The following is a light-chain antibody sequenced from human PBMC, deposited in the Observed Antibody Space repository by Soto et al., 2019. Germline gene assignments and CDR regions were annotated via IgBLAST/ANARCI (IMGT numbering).Light chain of an antibody. CDR2: YDS. J-gene: IGLJ1*01. CDR3: QVWDSSSDHYV. Sequence: SYELPQPPSVSVAPGKTARITCGGNIVGSTSVHWYQQKPGQAPVLVIYYDSDRPSGIPERFSGSNSGNTATLTISRVEAGDEADYYCQVWDSSSDHYVFGTGTKLTVL. CDR1: IVGSTS. V-gene: IGLV3-21*04.